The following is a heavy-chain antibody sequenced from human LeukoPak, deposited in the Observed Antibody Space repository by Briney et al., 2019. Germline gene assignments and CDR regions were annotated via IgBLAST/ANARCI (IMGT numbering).Heavy chain of an antibody. Sequence: SQTLSLTCAISGDSVSSNSAAWNWIRQSPSRGLEWLGRTYYRSKWYNDYAVSVKSRITAKSDTSKNRFSLQLNSVTPEDTAVYYCARGWGYCSGGSCYVFDSWGQGTLVTVSS. V-gene: IGHV6-1*01. D-gene: IGHD2-15*01. CDR3: ARGWGYCSGGSCYVFDS. CDR2: TYYRSKWYN. J-gene: IGHJ4*02. CDR1: GDSVSSNSAA.